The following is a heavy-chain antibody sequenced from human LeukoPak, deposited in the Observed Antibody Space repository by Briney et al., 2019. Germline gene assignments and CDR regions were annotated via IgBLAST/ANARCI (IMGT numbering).Heavy chain of an antibody. V-gene: IGHV4-59*08. CDR3: ARRPSGGDFYFDY. CDR2: IFHSGST. D-gene: IGHD4-17*01. CDR1: GGSISSYY. J-gene: IGHJ4*02. Sequence: PSETLSLTCSVSGGSISSYYWSWIRQPPGKGLEWIGYIFHSGSTNYNPSLKSRVTISVDTSKNQFSLKLSSVTAADTAVYYCARRPSGGDFYFDYWGQGTLVTVSS.